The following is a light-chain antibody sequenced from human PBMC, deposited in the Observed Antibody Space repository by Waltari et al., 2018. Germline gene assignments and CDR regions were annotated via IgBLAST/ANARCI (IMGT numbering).Light chain of an antibody. CDR2: DAS. V-gene: IGKV3D-15*01. CDR3: QQYNNWPFT. CDR1: QSGSFN. Sequence: EIVMTQSSATLSVSPGERATLSCTANQSGSFNLAWHQQKPGQIPRLLIYDASTRATSIPARFSGSGSGTEFTLTISSLQSEDFVVYYCQQYNNWPFTFGPGTKVDIK. J-gene: IGKJ3*01.